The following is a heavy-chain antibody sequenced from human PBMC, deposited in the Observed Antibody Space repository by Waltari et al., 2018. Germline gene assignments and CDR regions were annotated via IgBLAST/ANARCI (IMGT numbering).Heavy chain of an antibody. V-gene: IGHV4-38-2*01. J-gene: IGHJ3*02. CDR3: ATTSIVGATGVFDI. CDR2: IYHSGST. D-gene: IGHD1-26*01. CDR1: GYSISSGYY. Sequence: QVQLQESGPGLVKPSETLSLTCAVPGYSISSGYYWGWIRQPPGKGLEWIGSIYHSGSTYYNPSLKSRVTISVDTSKNQFSLKLSSVTAADTAVYYCATTSIVGATGVFDIWGQGTMVTVSS.